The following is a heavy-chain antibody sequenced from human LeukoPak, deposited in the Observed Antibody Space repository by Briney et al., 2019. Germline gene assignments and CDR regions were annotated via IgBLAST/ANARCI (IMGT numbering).Heavy chain of an antibody. CDR2: IYTSGST. Sequence: SETLSLTCTVSGGSISSYYWSWIRQPAGKGLEWIGRIYTSGSTNYNPSLKSRVTMSVDTSKNQFSLKLSSVTAADTAVYYCAGGNYYDTGGPEFDYWGQGTLVTVSS. D-gene: IGHD3-22*01. J-gene: IGHJ4*02. V-gene: IGHV4-4*07. CDR3: AGGNYYDTGGPEFDY. CDR1: GGSISSYY.